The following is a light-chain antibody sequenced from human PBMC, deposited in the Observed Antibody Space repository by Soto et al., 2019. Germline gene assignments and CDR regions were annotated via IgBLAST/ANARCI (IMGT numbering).Light chain of an antibody. V-gene: IGLV2-23*01. J-gene: IGLJ1*01. CDR2: EGS. CDR3: SSYAGSGTFYV. CDR1: SSDVGSYNL. Sequence: QSALTQPASVSGSPGQSITISCTGTSSDVGSYNLVSWYQQHPGKAPKLMIYEGSKRPSGVSSRFAGSKSGNTASLTISGLQADDEADYYSSSYAGSGTFYVFGNGTKLTVL.